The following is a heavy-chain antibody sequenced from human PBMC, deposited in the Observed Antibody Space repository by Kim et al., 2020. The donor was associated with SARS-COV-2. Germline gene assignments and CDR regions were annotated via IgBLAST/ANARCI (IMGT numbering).Heavy chain of an antibody. V-gene: IGHV2-70*19. Sequence: HYSTSLPTRLTITKDTSKNQVGLKMTNMDPVDTATYYCARIIAAAGLTLDYWGQGTLVTVSS. D-gene: IGHD6-13*01. J-gene: IGHJ4*02. CDR3: ARIIAAAGLTLDY.